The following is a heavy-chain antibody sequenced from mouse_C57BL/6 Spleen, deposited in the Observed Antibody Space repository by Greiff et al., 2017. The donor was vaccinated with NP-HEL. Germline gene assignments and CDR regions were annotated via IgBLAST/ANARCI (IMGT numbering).Heavy chain of an antibody. D-gene: IGHD1-1*01. CDR2: IYPGDGDT. CDR1: GYAFSSYW. J-gene: IGHJ2*01. CDR3: ARFGSNPYYFDY. V-gene: IGHV1-80*01. Sequence: QVQLQQSGAELVKPGASVKISCKASGYAFSSYWMNWVKQRPGKGLEWIGQIYPGDGDTNYNGKFKGKATLTADKSSSPAYMQLSSLTSEDSAVYFCARFGSNPYYFDYWGQGTTLTVSS.